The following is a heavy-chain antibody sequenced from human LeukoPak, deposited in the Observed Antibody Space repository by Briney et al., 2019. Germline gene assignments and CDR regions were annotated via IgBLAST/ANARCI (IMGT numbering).Heavy chain of an antibody. CDR3: ARDLAAADP. V-gene: IGHV4-30-2*01. CDR1: GGSISSGGYS. Sequence: PSQTLSLTCAVSGGSISSGGYSWSWIRQPPGKGLEWIGYIYHSGSTYYNPSLKSRVTISVDKSKNQFSLKLSSVTAADTAVYYCARDLAAADPWGQGTLVTVSS. CDR2: IYHSGST. J-gene: IGHJ5*02. D-gene: IGHD6-13*01.